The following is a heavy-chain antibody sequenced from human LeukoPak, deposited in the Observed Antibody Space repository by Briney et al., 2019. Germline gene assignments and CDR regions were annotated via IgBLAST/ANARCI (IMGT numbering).Heavy chain of an antibody. Sequence: PGGSLRLSCAASGFTFSSYEMNWVRQAPGKGLEWVSYISSSGSTIYYADSVKGRFTISRDNAKNSLYLQMNSLRAEDTAVYYCARSDTSTVMRGGFDYWGQGTLVTVSS. CDR2: ISSSGSTI. V-gene: IGHV3-48*03. J-gene: IGHJ4*02. CDR1: GFTFSSYE. D-gene: IGHD4-17*01. CDR3: ARSDTSTVMRGGFDY.